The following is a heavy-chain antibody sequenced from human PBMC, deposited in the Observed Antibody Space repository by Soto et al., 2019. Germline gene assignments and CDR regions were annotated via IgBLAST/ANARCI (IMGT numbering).Heavy chain of an antibody. CDR2: INHSGGT. V-gene: IGHV4-34*01. CDR3: ARCSFATSPFDY. Sequence: QVQLQEWGAGLLKPSETLSLTCDIYDASFSGYYWSWIRQPPGKGLEWIGEINHSGGTNSNASLTSRVTFSLGTSKNQFSLKLTYVTAADTAVYFCARCSFATSPFDYWEQGTRVTAAS. CDR1: DASFSGYY. J-gene: IGHJ4*02.